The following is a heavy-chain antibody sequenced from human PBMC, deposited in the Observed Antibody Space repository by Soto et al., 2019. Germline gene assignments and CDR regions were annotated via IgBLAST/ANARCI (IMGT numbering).Heavy chain of an antibody. CDR1: GYTFTSYG. Sequence: GASVKVSCKASGYTFTSYGISWVRQAPGQGLEWMGWISAYNGNTNYAQKLQGRVTMTTDTSTSTAYMELRSLRSDDTAVYYCARGEDIVVVVADYYYYGMDVWGQGTTVTVSS. J-gene: IGHJ6*02. D-gene: IGHD2-15*01. CDR2: ISAYNGNT. V-gene: IGHV1-18*01. CDR3: ARGEDIVVVVADYYYYGMDV.